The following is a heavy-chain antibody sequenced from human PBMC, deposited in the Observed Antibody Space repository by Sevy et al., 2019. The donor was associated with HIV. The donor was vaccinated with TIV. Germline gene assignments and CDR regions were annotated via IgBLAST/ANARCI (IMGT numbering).Heavy chain of an antibody. CDR1: GFTVSRDY. J-gene: IGHJ2*01. D-gene: IGHD3-3*01. CDR3: ARVARQIIPYWYFDL. Sequence: GGSLRLSCSASGFTVSRDYMTWVRLAPGKGLEWVSLIYTDGATYYSDSVRGRFTISRENSQNTLYLQMNSLRAEDTAVYFCARVARQIIPYWYFDLGGRGTLVTVSS. CDR2: IYTDGAT. V-gene: IGHV3-53*01.